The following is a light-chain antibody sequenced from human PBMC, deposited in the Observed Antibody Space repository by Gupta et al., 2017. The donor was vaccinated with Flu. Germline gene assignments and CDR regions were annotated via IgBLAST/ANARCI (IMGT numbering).Light chain of an antibody. J-gene: IGKJ4*01. CDR3: KQRNHWSALT. CDR1: QSLVNNDVKTY. Sequence: TPGQPASSSCKSRQSLVNNDVKTYLDWYQQKAGQAPKLLIYEVSNRFSGMPDRFSGSGAGTDFTLTISRVEPDDVGVYYCKQRNHWSALTFGGGTKVEIQ. CDR2: EVS. V-gene: IGKV2D-29*01.